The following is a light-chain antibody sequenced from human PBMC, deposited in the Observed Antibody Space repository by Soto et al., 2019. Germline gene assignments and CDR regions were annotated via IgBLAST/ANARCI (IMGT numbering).Light chain of an antibody. CDR2: DVN. Sequence: QSALTQPASVSGSPGQSITISCTGTSSDVGSYPYVSWYQQHPGKAPKLMIYDVNSRPSGVSNRFSGSKSGNTASLTISGLQAEDEADYYFGSYTPSSTVVFGGGTKVTVL. V-gene: IGLV2-14*01. J-gene: IGLJ2*01. CDR1: SSDVGSYPY. CDR3: GSYTPSSTVV.